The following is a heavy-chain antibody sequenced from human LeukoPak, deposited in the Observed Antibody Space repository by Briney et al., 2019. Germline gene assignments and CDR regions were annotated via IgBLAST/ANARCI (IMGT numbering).Heavy chain of an antibody. CDR1: GGSISSSSYY. CDR3: ARASWFGELNNWFDP. CDR2: IYYSGST. D-gene: IGHD3-10*01. J-gene: IGHJ5*02. Sequence: PSETLSLTCTVSGGSISSSSYYWGWIRQPPGKGLEWIGSIYYSGSTYYNPSLKSRVTISVDTSKNQFSLKLSSVTAADTAVYYCARASWFGELNNWFDPWGQGTLVTVSS. V-gene: IGHV4-39*07.